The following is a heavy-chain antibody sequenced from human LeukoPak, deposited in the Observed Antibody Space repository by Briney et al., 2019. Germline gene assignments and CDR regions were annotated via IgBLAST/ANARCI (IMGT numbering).Heavy chain of an antibody. Sequence: PGGSLRLSCTAFGFAFDEHGMSWVRQVPGKGLEWVAGINWSGGSTGYADPLRGRFTISRDNAKNSLYLQMNSLRAEDTAVYYCARDPTPRYCSGGSCYTHYGMDVWGQGTTVTVSS. J-gene: IGHJ6*02. CDR1: GFAFDEHG. CDR2: INWSGGST. V-gene: IGHV3-20*04. D-gene: IGHD2-15*01. CDR3: ARDPTPRYCSGGSCYTHYGMDV.